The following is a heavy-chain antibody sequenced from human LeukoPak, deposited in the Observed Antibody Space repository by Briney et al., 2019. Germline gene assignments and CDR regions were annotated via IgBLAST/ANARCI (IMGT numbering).Heavy chain of an antibody. J-gene: IGHJ4*02. D-gene: IGHD6-19*01. V-gene: IGHV3-21*01. Sequence: PGGSLRLSCAASGFTFSSYSMNWVRQAPGKGLEWVSSISSSSSYIYYADSVKGRFTISRDNAKNSLYLQMNSLRAEDTAVYYCARVATSSGWYDGNYFDYWGQGTLVTVSS. CDR1: GFTFSSYS. CDR3: ARVATSSGWYDGNYFDY. CDR2: ISSSSSYI.